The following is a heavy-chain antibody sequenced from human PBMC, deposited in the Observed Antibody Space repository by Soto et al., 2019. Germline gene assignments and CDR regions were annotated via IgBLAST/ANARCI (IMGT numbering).Heavy chain of an antibody. D-gene: IGHD3-22*01. V-gene: IGHV3-23*01. Sequence: PGGSLRLSCAASGFTFSSYAMSWVRQAPGKGLEWVSAISGSGGSTYYADSVKGRFTISRDNSKNTLYLQMNSLRVEDTAVYYCARPGGGYRYYDSSGYYYVDYWGQGTLVTVSS. CDR3: ARPGGGYRYYDSSGYYYVDY. J-gene: IGHJ4*02. CDR1: GFTFSSYA. CDR2: ISGSGGST.